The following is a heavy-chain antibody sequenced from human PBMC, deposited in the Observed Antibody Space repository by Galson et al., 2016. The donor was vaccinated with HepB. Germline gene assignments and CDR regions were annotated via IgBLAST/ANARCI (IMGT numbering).Heavy chain of an antibody. J-gene: IGHJ4*01. CDR2: VRTNNIRSGFKT. D-gene: IGHD2-15*01. V-gene: IGHV3-23*01. CDR3: ARLYCGGGSCYPRPYYFDF. CDR1: GFPFSSHA. Sequence: CAVSGFPFSSHAMSWVRQAPGEGLEWVSIVRTNNIRSGFKTSYADSVQGRFTVSRDDSKNALYLQMNSLRVADTAVYYCARLYCGGGSCYPRPYYFDFWGHGILVTVSP.